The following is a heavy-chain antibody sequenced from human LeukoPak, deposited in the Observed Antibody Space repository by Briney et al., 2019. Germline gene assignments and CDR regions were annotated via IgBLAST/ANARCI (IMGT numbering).Heavy chain of an antibody. J-gene: IGHJ3*02. CDR3: ARAALGTGTTGAFDI. Sequence: GGSLRLSCAASGFTFSSYSMNWVRQAPGKGLEWVSSISSSSSYIYYADSVKGRFTISRDNAKNSLYLQMNSLRAEDTAVYYCARAALGTGTTGAFDIWGQGTMVTVSS. D-gene: IGHD1-1*01. V-gene: IGHV3-21*01. CDR1: GFTFSSYS. CDR2: ISSSSSYI.